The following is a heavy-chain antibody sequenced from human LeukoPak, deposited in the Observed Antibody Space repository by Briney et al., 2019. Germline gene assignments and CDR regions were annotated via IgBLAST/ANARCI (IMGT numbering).Heavy chain of an antibody. V-gene: IGHV3-30-3*01. CDR3: ARDTRLGYSSGWYPTYDY. J-gene: IGHJ4*02. D-gene: IGHD6-19*01. CDR1: GFTFSSYA. CDR2: ISFDGSNK. Sequence: GGSLRLSCAASGFTFSSYAMHWVSQAPGKGLEWVAVISFDGSNKYYADSVKGRFTISRDNSKNTLYLQMNSLRAEDTAVFYCARDTRLGYSSGWYPTYDYWGQGTLVTVSS.